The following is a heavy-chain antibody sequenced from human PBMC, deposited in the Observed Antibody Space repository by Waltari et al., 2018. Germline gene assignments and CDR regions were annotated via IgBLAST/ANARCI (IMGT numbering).Heavy chain of an antibody. CDR1: GYTFTDSY. V-gene: IGHV1-2*06. Sequence: VQLVQSGAEVKKPGATVKISCKVSGYTFTDSYMHWVQQAPGKGLEWMGRINPNRGGTNYAQKFQGRVTMTRDTSISTAYMELSRLRSDDTAVYYCARDPPGIAAAGPSWGQGTLVTVSS. D-gene: IGHD6-13*01. J-gene: IGHJ5*02. CDR2: INPNRGGT. CDR3: ARDPPGIAAAGPS.